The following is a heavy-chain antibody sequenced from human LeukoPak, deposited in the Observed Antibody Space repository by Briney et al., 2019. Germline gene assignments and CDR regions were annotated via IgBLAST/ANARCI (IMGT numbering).Heavy chain of an antibody. J-gene: IGHJ4*02. D-gene: IGHD2-2*02. CDR2: INQDGSEK. CDR1: GFTFSSYW. Sequence: VGYLRLSYASSGFTFSSYWLSWVRQSPGKGLEWVAHINQDGSEKYYVDSVKGRFTISRDNAKNSLYLQMNSLRAEDTAVYYCARGSLRYCSSTSCYTEDRPFDYWGQGTLVTVSS. V-gene: IGHV3-7*01. CDR3: ARGSLRYCSSTSCYTEDRPFDY.